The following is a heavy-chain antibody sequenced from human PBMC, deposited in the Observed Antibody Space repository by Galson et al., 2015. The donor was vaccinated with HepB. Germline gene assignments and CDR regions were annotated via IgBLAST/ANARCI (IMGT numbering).Heavy chain of an antibody. J-gene: IGHJ5*02. V-gene: IGHV3-23*01. CDR1: GFIFRHYA. CDR3: VKGVSWFGGDWLDP. D-gene: IGHD3-16*01. CDR2: INGRGSTR. Sequence: SLRLSCAGSGFIFRHYAMAWLRQAPGKGLEWVSGINGRGSTRTYSDAVKGRFTISRDNSKDTVFLQMDNLRSEDTAVYYCVKGVSWFGGDWLDPWGQGALVTVS.